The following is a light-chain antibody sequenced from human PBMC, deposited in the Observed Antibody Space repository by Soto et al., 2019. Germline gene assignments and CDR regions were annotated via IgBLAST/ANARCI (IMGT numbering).Light chain of an antibody. V-gene: IGLV2-11*01. CDR1: SSDVGKYDY. CDR3: CSYAGTYTLV. Sequence: QSVLTQPRSVSGSPGQSVTISCTGTSSDVGKYDYVSWYQQHPDKAPKLMIYDVSNRPSGVPDRFSGSKSGNTASLTISGLQAEDEADYYYCSYAGTYTLVFGGGTKVTVL. J-gene: IGLJ2*01. CDR2: DVS.